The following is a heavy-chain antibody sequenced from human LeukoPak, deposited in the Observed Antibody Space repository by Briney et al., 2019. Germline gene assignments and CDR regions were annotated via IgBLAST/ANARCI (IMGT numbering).Heavy chain of an antibody. CDR3: ARLVLRSTDY. Sequence: ETLSLTCTVSGGSISSYYWSWVRQAPGKGLEWVANIKQDGSEKYYVDSVKGRFTISRDNAKNSMFLQMNRLRAEDTAIYYCARLVLRSTDYWGQGTLVTVSS. J-gene: IGHJ4*02. V-gene: IGHV3-7*01. CDR2: IKQDGSEK. CDR1: GGSISSYY. D-gene: IGHD4-17*01.